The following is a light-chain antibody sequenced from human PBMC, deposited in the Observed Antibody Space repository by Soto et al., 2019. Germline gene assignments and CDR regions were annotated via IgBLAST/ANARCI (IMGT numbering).Light chain of an antibody. Sequence: QSGLARPPSASGTPGQRVTIACSGSNSNIGRNIVNWYQQLPGTAPKLLLYNNNQRPSGVPDRFSGSKSGTSASLAIRGPQSEDEADYYCAAWDDSLNSYVFGTGTKVTV. CDR1: NSNIGRNI. V-gene: IGLV1-44*01. CDR2: NNN. J-gene: IGLJ1*01. CDR3: AAWDDSLNSYV.